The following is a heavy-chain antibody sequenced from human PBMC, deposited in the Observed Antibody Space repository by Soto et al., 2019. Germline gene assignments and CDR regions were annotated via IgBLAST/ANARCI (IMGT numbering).Heavy chain of an antibody. Sequence: SETLSLTCAVYGGSFSGYYWSWIRQPPGKGLEWIGEINHSGSTNYNPSLKSRVTISVDTSKNQFSLKLSSVTAADTAVYYCASGTGGGPYFFDFCGEAILVTVSA. CDR3: ASGTGGGPYFFDF. D-gene: IGHD3-16*01. V-gene: IGHV4-34*01. CDR1: GGSFSGYY. CDR2: INHSGST. J-gene: IGHJ4*02.